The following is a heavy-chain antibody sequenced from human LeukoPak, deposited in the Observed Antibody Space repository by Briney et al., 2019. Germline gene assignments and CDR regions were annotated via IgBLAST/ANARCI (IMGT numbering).Heavy chain of an antibody. J-gene: IGHJ4*02. CDR3: ARFGSGGSEHDY. D-gene: IGHD2-15*01. Sequence: GVSLRLSCAASGFTFSSYVMRWGRQAPGKGRECVAVIWYDGSIKYYAYSVQGRFTISREHSKNTLSLQMSSLSAEDRAVYSCARFGSGGSEHDYWGQRALVTVSS. CDR2: IWYDGSIK. V-gene: IGHV3-33*01. CDR1: GFTFSSYV.